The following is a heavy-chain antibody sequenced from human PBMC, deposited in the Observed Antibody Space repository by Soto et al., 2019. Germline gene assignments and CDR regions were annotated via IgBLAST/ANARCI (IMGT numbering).Heavy chain of an antibody. D-gene: IGHD3-9*01. CDR1: GGSFSGYY. CDR3: ARSPDILTGFLRTRWFDP. CDR2: INHSGST. V-gene: IGHV4-34*01. J-gene: IGHJ5*02. Sequence: LSLTCAVYGGSFSGYYWSWIRQPPGKGLEWIGEINHSGSTNYNPSLKSRVTISVDTSKNQFSLKLSSVTAADTAVYYCARSPDILTGFLRTRWFDPWGQGTLVTVSS.